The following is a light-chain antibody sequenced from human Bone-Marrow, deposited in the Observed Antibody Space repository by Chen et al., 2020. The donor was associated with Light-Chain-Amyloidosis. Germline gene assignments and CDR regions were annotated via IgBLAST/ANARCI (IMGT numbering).Light chain of an antibody. CDR3: QSADCRGTYEVI. CDR1: DLPTKY. CDR2: RDT. V-gene: IGLV3-25*03. Sequence: SYELTQPPSVSVSPGQTARITCSGDDLPTKYAYWYQQKPGQAPVLVIHRDTERPSGISERFSGSSIGTTATLNISGVQAEDEADYHCQSADCRGTYEVIFGGGTKLTVL. J-gene: IGLJ2*01.